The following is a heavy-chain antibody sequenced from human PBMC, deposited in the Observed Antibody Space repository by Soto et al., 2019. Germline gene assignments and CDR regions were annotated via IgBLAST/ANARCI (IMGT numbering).Heavy chain of an antibody. CDR1: GFTFGDYA. Sequence: SLRFSCTASGFTFGDYAMSWVRQAPGKGLEWVGFIRSKAYGGTTEYAASVKGRFTISRDDSKSIAYLQMNSLKTEDTAVYYCTREGKSNYGKFYYYYYGMDVWGQGTTVTVSS. CDR2: IRSKAYGGTT. CDR3: TREGKSNYGKFYYYYYGMDV. V-gene: IGHV3-49*04. D-gene: IGHD4-4*01. J-gene: IGHJ6*02.